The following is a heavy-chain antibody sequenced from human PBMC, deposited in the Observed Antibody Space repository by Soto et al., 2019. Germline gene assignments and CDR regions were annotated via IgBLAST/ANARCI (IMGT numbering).Heavy chain of an antibody. V-gene: IGHV1-69*01. Sequence: QVQLVQSGAEVKKPGSSVKVSCKASGGTFSSYAISWVRQAPGQGLEWMGGISPIFGTANYAQKFQGKVTITADESTNTDYMELSSLRSEYTAVYYCARGFWSGYSYNWFDPWGQGTLVTVSS. CDR2: ISPIFGTA. CDR1: GGTFSSYA. J-gene: IGHJ5*02. CDR3: ARGFWSGYSYNWFDP. D-gene: IGHD3-3*01.